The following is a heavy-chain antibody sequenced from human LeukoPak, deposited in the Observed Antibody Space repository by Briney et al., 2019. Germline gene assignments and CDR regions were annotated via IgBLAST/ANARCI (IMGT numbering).Heavy chain of an antibody. CDR2: MYYSGST. D-gene: IGHD3-10*01. Sequence: SETLSLTCTVSGGSISSYYWSWIRQPPGKGLEWIGYMYYSGSTDYNPSLKSRVTISVDTSKNQFSLKLSSVTAADTAVYYCARTERSTMVRGVSNNWFDPWGQGTLVTVSS. J-gene: IGHJ5*02. CDR3: ARTERSTMVRGVSNNWFDP. CDR1: GGSISSYY. V-gene: IGHV4-59*01.